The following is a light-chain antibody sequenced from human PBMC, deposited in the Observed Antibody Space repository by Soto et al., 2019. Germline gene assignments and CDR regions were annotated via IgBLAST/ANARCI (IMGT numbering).Light chain of an antibody. Sequence: QSVLPQTPSASGTPGQRVTISCSGSISNIGSSTVNWYQQRPGTAPKLLIYSNNQRPSGVLDRLSGSKSGTSASLAICGRKTEDGADYYWACWNGRLNCHVVGTGTKLTVL. V-gene: IGLV1-44*01. CDR3: ACWNGRLNCHV. CDR2: SNN. CDR1: ISNIGSST. J-gene: IGLJ1*01.